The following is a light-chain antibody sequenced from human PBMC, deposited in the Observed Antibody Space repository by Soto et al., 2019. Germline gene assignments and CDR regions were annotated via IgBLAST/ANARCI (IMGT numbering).Light chain of an antibody. CDR3: QQYGSSSYT. V-gene: IGKV3-20*01. Sequence: EIVLTQSPGTLSLSPGERATLSCRASQSISHSYLAWYQQKPGQAPRLLIYAASSRATGIPDRFSCSGSGTDFTLTISRLEPEDFAVYYCQQYGSSSYTFGQGTQLEIK. J-gene: IGKJ2*01. CDR1: QSISHSY. CDR2: AAS.